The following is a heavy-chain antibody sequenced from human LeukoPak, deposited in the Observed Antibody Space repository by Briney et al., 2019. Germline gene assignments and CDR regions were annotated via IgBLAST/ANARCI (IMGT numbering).Heavy chain of an antibody. Sequence: ASVKVSFKSSVYKFTNYYMHWVRQAPAQGLEGMGIMNPSGGSTNYAQKFQGRVTVTSDTATSTVSMELRSLRSDDTAVYVCARETYGNYVGPWDYWGQGTLVTVSS. D-gene: IGHD4-11*01. V-gene: IGHV1-46*01. J-gene: IGHJ4*02. CDR3: ARETYGNYVGPWDY. CDR1: VYKFTNYY. CDR2: MNPSGGST.